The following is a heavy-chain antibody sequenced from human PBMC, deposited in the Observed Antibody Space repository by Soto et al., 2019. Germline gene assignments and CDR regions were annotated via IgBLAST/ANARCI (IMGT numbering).Heavy chain of an antibody. Sequence: GGSLRLSCAASGFTFSSYSMNWVRQAPGKGLEWVSSISSSSSYIYYAESVKGQFTISRDNAKNSLYLKMNSIRAEDTTVYYYARNSVVCSGSYFNRTLVSRRAYYYYYYMDVWGKGTTVTVSS. J-gene: IGHJ6*03. V-gene: IGHV3-21*01. D-gene: IGHD3-10*02. CDR2: ISSSSSYI. CDR1: GFTFSSYS. CDR3: ARNSVVCSGSYFNRTLVSRRAYYYYYYMDV.